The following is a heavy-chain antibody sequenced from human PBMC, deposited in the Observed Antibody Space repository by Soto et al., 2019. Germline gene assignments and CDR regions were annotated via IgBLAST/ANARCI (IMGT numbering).Heavy chain of an antibody. J-gene: IGHJ5*02. CDR1: GDSVSSNSAA. CDR2: TYYRSKWYN. D-gene: IGHD1-26*01. V-gene: IGHV6-1*01. Sequence: KQSQTLSLTCVISGDSVSSNSAAWNWIRQSPSRGLEWLGRTYYRSKWYNDYAVSVKSRITINPDKSKNQFSLQLNSVTPDDTAVYYCASGLVGALYIWFDPWGQGTLVTVSS. CDR3: ASGLVGALYIWFDP.